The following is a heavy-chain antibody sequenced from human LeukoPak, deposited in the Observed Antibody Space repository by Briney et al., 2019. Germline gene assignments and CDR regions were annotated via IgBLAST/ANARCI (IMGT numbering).Heavy chain of an antibody. Sequence: GGSLRLSCEVSGFTFNNAWMSWVRQAPGKGLEWLGRIKSSADGGTTDFATPVKGRFTISRDNSKNTLYLQMSSLRAEDTAVYYCVKDYREWYYDFWSGSLDYWGQGTLVTVSS. CDR1: GFTFNNAW. CDR3: VKDYREWYYDFWSGSLDY. D-gene: IGHD3-3*01. V-gene: IGHV3-15*05. CDR2: IKSSADGGTT. J-gene: IGHJ4*02.